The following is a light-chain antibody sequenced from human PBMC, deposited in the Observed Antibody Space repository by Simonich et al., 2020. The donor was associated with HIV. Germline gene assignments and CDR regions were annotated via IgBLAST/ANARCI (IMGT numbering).Light chain of an antibody. CDR2: DVN. V-gene: IGLV2-14*03. Sequence: QSALTQPASVSGSPGQSITLSCTGTFSDVGDYKYVSWYQQHPGKAPKLMTFDVNRRPSGVSNRFSGSKSGNTASLTISGLQAEDEADYYCSSFRSGTSWVFGGGTKLTVL. J-gene: IGLJ3*02. CDR1: FSDVGDYKY. CDR3: SSFRSGTSWV.